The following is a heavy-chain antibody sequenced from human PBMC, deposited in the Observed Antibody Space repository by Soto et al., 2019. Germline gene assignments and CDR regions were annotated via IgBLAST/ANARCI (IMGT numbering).Heavy chain of an antibody. D-gene: IGHD5-18*01. Sequence: PGGSLRLSCAASGFPFSLYWMHLVRQSPGKGPVWVSRISYDESTTDYADSVKGRFTISRDIAKNTLYMQMNSLRAEDTAVYFCARGGANIATAYDYWGQGTLFTVSS. CDR1: GFPFSLYW. CDR2: ISYDESTT. J-gene: IGHJ4*02. CDR3: ARGGANIATAYDY. V-gene: IGHV3-74*01.